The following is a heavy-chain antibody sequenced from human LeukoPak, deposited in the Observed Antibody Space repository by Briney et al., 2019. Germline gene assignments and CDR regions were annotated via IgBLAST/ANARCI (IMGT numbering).Heavy chain of an antibody. V-gene: IGHV3-53*01. CDR3: ARSREGNYFDY. Sequence: PGGSLRLSCAASGFTVSSNYMSWVRQAPGKGLEWVSVIHSGGSTYYADSVKGRFTISRDNSKNTLYLQMNSLRAEDTAVYYCARSREGNYFDYWGQGTLVTVSS. CDR2: IHSGGST. J-gene: IGHJ4*02. CDR1: GFTVSSNY.